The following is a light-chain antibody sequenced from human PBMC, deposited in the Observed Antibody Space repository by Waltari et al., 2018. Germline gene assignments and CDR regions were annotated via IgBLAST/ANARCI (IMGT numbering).Light chain of an antibody. CDR2: WAS. CDR3: QQYYGTPPYT. Sequence: DLVITPSPESLAVSLGERATINFKSSQSVLYSSNNKNYLAWYQQKPGQPPKLLIYWASTRESGVPDRFSGSGSGTDFTLTISSLQAGDVAVYYCQQYYGTPPYTFGQGTKLEIK. J-gene: IGKJ2*01. V-gene: IGKV4-1*01. CDR1: QSVLYSSNNKNY.